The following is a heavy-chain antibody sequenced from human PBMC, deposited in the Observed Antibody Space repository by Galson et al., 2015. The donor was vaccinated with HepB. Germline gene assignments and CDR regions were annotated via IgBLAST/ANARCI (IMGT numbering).Heavy chain of an antibody. J-gene: IGHJ4*02. CDR2: IKQDGSEK. D-gene: IGHD6-13*01. V-gene: IGHV3-7*03. Sequence: SLRLSCAASGFTFSSYWMSWVRQVPGKGLEWVANIKQDGSEKSYVDSVKGRFTISRDNAKNSLYLQMNSLRAEDTAVYYCARAGGSSWGDYWGQGALVTVSS. CDR3: ARAGGSSWGDY. CDR1: GFTFSSYW.